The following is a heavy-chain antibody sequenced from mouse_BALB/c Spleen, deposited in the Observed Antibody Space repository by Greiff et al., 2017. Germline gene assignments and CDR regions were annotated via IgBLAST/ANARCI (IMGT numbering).Heavy chain of an antibody. V-gene: IGHV1S135*01. J-gene: IGHJ2*01. CDR1: GYAFTSYN. CDR3: ARRGYGYDEDY. D-gene: IGHD2-2*01. CDR2: IDPYNGGT. Sequence: VHVKQSGPELVKPGASVKVSCKASGYAFTSYNMYWVKQSHGKSLEWIGYIDPYNGGTSYNQKFKGKATLTVDKSSSTAYMHLNSLTSEDSAVYYCARRGYGYDEDYWGQGTTLTVSS.